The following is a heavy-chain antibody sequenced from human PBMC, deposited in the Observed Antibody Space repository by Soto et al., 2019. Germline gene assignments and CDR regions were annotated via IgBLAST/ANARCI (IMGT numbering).Heavy chain of an antibody. CDR1: GGTFSSYA. D-gene: IGHD1-26*01. CDR3: ARDRGVGATYYYYGMDV. V-gene: IGHV1-69*13. Sequence: SVKVSCKASGGTFSSYAISWVRQAPGQGLEWMGGIIPIFGTANYAQKFQGRVTITADESTSTAYMELSSLRSEDTAVYYCARDRGVGATYYYYGMDVWGQGTTVTVSS. CDR2: IIPIFGTA. J-gene: IGHJ6*02.